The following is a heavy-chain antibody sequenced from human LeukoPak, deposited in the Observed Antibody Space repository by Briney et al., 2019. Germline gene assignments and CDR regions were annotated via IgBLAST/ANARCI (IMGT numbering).Heavy chain of an antibody. CDR1: GFTFSSYA. CDR3: AKDREAVAGKGPNWFDP. Sequence: PGGSLRLSCAASGFTFSSYAMSWVRQAPGKGLEWVSAISGSGGSTYYADSVKGRFTISRDNSKNTLYLQMNSLRAEDTAVYYCAKDREAVAGKGPNWFDPWGQGTLVTVSS. V-gene: IGHV3-23*01. D-gene: IGHD6-19*01. CDR2: ISGSGGST. J-gene: IGHJ5*02.